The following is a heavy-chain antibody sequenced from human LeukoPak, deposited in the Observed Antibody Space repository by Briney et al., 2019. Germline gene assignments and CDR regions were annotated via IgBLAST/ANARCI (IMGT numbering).Heavy chain of an antibody. Sequence: ASVKVSCKASGYTFTDYFMHWVRQAPGQGLEWMGIINPSGGSTSYAQKFQGRVTMTRDTSTSTVYMELSSLRSEDTAVYYCARVVGYYYDSSVRYWFDPWGQEPWSPSPQ. V-gene: IGHV1-46*01. CDR2: INPSGGST. CDR1: GYTFTDYF. J-gene: IGHJ5*02. CDR3: ARVVGYYYDSSVRYWFDP. D-gene: IGHD3-22*01.